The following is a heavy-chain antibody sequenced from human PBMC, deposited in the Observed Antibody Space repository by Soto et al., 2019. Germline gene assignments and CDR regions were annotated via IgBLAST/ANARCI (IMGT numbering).Heavy chain of an antibody. D-gene: IGHD2-15*01. CDR1: GYSFSSHT. V-gene: IGHV1-3*01. J-gene: IGHJ4*02. CDR3: ARDRHYTPNRCYDY. Sequence: GASVKVSSKASGYSFSSHTIHWLRLAPGQGLEWMGWINAGNGNTDYSQKFKGRLTISRDRSASTVYMELRSLTSEDTAVLYCARDRHYTPNRCYDYWGQGTQVSVSS. CDR2: INAGNGNT.